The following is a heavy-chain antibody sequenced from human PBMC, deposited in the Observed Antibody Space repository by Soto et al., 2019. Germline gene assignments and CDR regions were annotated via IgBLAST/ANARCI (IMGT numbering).Heavy chain of an antibody. J-gene: IGHJ3*02. CDR3: ASPARNYDFWSGYSFDI. CDR2: MNPNSGNT. D-gene: IGHD3-3*01. V-gene: IGHV1-8*01. Sequence: QVQLVQSGAEVKKPGASVKVSCKASGYTFTSYDINWVRQATGQGLEWMGWMNPNSGNTGYAQKFQGRVTMTRNTSISTAYMEPSSLGSEDTGVYYCASPARNYDFWSGYSFDIWGQGTMVTVSS. CDR1: GYTFTSYD.